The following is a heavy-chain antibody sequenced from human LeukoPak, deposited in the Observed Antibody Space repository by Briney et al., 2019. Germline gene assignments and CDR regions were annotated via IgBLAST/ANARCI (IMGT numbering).Heavy chain of an antibody. V-gene: IGHV1-18*01. J-gene: IGHJ4*02. Sequence: ASVKVSCKASGYTFTTYGISWVRQAPGQGLEWMGWISAYSANTNYIQSLQGRVTIFTDTSTSTAYMELRSLRSDDTGVYYCARVLPRLSWGEFDYWGQGTLVTVSS. D-gene: IGHD3-16*01. CDR3: ARVLPRLSWGEFDY. CDR1: GYTFTTYG. CDR2: ISAYSANT.